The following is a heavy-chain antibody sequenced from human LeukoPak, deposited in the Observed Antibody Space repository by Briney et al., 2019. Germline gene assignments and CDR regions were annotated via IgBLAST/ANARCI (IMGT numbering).Heavy chain of an antibody. CDR1: GFTVSSNY. D-gene: IGHD1-26*01. V-gene: IGHV3-21*01. J-gene: IGHJ4*02. Sequence: GGSRRLSCAASGFTVSSNYMSWVRQAPGKGPDWVSSISSSPIDIYDADSVKGRFTISRDNSKNSLYLQMNSLRVEDTAVYYCARIHDGTPTPSFDSWGQGTLVTVSS. CDR3: ARIHDGTPTPSFDS. CDR2: ISSSPIDI.